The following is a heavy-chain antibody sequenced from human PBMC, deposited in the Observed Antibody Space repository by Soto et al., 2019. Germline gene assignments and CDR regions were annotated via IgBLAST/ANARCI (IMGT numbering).Heavy chain of an antibody. D-gene: IGHD1-26*01. CDR1: GGSVSSSSYY. CDR3: ARDQNXSPHFDY. CDR2: VYYSGST. J-gene: IGHJ4*02. Sequence: SETLSLTCTVSGGSVSSSSYYWGWVRQPPGKGLEWIGSVYYSGSTYYNPSLESRVTISVDTSKNQFSLKLSSVTAADTAVYYCARDQNXSPHFDYWGQGTLVTVSS. V-gene: IGHV4-39*07.